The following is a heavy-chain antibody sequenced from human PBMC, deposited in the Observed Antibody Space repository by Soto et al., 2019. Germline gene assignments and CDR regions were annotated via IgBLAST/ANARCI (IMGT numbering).Heavy chain of an antibody. J-gene: IGHJ6*02. CDR1: GFTFSSYA. D-gene: IGHD3-10*01. CDR3: ARVGGSGSSYYYYYGMDV. CDR2: IPYDGSNK. Sequence: QPGGSLRLSCAASGFTFSSYAMHWVRQAPGKGLEWVAVIPYDGSNKYYADSVKGRFTISRDNSKNTLYLQMNSLRAEATAVYYCARVGGSGSSYYYYYGMDVWGQGTTVTVSS. V-gene: IGHV3-30-3*01.